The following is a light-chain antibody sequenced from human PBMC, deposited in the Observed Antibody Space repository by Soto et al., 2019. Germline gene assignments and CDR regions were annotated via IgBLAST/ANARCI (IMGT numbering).Light chain of an antibody. V-gene: IGKV1-39*01. CDR3: QQSYSTPWT. J-gene: IGKJ1*01. CDR2: AAS. Sequence: DIQMTQSPASLSASVGDRFTITCVASQSMRTYLNWYQQKPGKAPNLLIHAASSLQSGVPSRFSGSGSGTDFTLTISSLQPEDFATYYCQQSYSTPWTFGQGTKVDI. CDR1: QSMRTY.